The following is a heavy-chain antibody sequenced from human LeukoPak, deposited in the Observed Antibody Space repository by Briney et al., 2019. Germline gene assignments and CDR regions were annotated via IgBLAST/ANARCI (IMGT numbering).Heavy chain of an antibody. CDR3: AKRGVVIRVVLVGFHKEAYYFDS. Sequence: GGSLRLSCGVSGITLSNYGMSWVRQAPGKGLEWVAGISDSGGRTNYADSVKGRFTISRDSPKNTLYLQMNSLRVEDTAVNFCAKRGVVIRVVLVGFHKEAYYFDSWGQGALVTVSS. CDR1: GITLSNYG. CDR2: ISDSGGRT. J-gene: IGHJ4*02. D-gene: IGHD3-10*01. V-gene: IGHV3-23*01.